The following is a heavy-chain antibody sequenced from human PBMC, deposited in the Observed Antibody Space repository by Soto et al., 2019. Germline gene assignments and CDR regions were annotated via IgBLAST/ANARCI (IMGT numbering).Heavy chain of an antibody. Sequence: QVQLVQSGAEVKKPGSSVKVSCKASGGTFISYAISWVRQAPGQGREWMGGIIPIFGTANYAQKFQGRVTITADESTSKAYRERSSVRAEATAVYYCRRFGGGSRYFDQRAFDYWGQGTLVTVSS. CDR3: RRFGGGSRYFDQRAFDY. J-gene: IGHJ4*02. CDR2: IIPIFGTA. D-gene: IGHD3-9*01. V-gene: IGHV1-69*01. CDR1: GGTFISYA.